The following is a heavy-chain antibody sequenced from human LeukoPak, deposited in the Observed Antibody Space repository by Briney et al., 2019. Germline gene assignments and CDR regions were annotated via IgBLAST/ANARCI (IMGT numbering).Heavy chain of an antibody. D-gene: IGHD4-17*01. Sequence: GGSLRLSWAASGFTFSSYAMRWVRQAPGEGLEWGAAISGSGGSTYYGDSVKGRFTISRDNSKNTLYLQMNSLRAEDTAVYYCAKDPPPYGAYGYFDYWGQGTLVTVSS. CDR1: GFTFSSYA. CDR3: AKDPPPYGAYGYFDY. CDR2: ISGSGGST. J-gene: IGHJ4*02. V-gene: IGHV3-23*01.